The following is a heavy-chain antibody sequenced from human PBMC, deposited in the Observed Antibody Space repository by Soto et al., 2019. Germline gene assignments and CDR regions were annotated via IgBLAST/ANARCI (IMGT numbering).Heavy chain of an antibody. J-gene: IGHJ6*02. CDR2: IWYDRSNE. V-gene: IGHV3-33*01. CDR1: GFIFSNFG. D-gene: IGHD6-19*01. Sequence: GGSLRLSCAASGFIFSNFGMHWVRQAPGKGLEWVAVIWYDRSNEYYADSVKGRFTISKDNSKNTLYLQMNSLRAEDTAAYYCARDDIPGIAVATFGMDVWGQGTTVTVSS. CDR3: ARDDIPGIAVATFGMDV.